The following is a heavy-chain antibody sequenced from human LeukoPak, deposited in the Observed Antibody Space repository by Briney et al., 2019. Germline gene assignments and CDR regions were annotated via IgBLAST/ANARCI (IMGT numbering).Heavy chain of an antibody. CDR1: GGSISSGGYS. Sequence: SQTLSLTCAVSGGSISSGGYSWSWIRQPPGKGLEWIGYIYHSGSTYYNPSLKSRVTISVDTSKNQFSLKLSSVTAADTAVYYCARLPTRKVGATTLIYYYGMDVWGQGTTVTVSS. V-gene: IGHV4-30-2*01. J-gene: IGHJ6*02. CDR3: ARLPTRKVGATTLIYYYGMDV. CDR2: IYHSGST. D-gene: IGHD1-26*01.